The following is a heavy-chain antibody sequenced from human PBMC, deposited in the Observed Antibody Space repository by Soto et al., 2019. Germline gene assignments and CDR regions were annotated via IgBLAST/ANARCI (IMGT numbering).Heavy chain of an antibody. D-gene: IGHD2-2*01. CDR1: GFTVSSNY. CDR3: ARVGFYCSSTRCYSYD. J-gene: IGHJ4*02. CDR2: IYSGGST. Sequence: GGSLRLSCAASGFTVSSNYMSWVRQAPGKGLEWVSVIYSGGSTYYADSVKGRFTISRHNSKNTLYLQMNSLRAEDTAVYYCARVGFYCSSTRCYSYDWGRGTLVPVSS. V-gene: IGHV3-53*04.